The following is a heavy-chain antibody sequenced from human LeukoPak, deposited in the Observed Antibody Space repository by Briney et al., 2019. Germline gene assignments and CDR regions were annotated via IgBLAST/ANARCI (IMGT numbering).Heavy chain of an antibody. Sequence: PSETLSLTCSVSGDSISSGYFWGWIRQPPGKGLEWVGYIYYSGSTNYNPSLKSRVTISVDTSKNQFSLKLSSVTAADTAVYYCARGSFWSGYFNFDYWGQGTLVTVSS. CDR2: IYYSGST. CDR3: ARGSFWSGYFNFDY. J-gene: IGHJ4*02. D-gene: IGHD3-3*01. V-gene: IGHV4-61*01. CDR1: GDSISSGYF.